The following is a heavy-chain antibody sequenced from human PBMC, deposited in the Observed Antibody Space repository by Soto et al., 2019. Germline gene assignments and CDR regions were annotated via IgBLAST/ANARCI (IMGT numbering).Heavy chain of an antibody. CDR1: GYTFTSYG. CDR3: ARTPPVRGDPGSDNWFDP. D-gene: IGHD3-10*01. CDR2: ISAYNGNT. Sequence: QVQLVQSGAEVKKPGASVKVSCKASGYTFTSYGISWVRQAPGQGLEWMGWISAYNGNTNYAQKLQGRVTMTTDTSTSTAYMELRSLRSDDTAVYYCARTPPVRGDPGSDNWFDPWGQGTLVTVSS. V-gene: IGHV1-18*01. J-gene: IGHJ5*02.